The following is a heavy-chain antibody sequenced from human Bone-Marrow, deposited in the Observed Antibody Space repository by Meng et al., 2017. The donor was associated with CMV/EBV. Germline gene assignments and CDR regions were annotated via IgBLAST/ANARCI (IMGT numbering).Heavy chain of an antibody. CDR3: AGITIFGVVAGY. D-gene: IGHD3-3*01. V-gene: IGHV3-11*01. CDR2: ISSSGSTI. J-gene: IGHJ4*02. CDR1: GFTFSDYY. Sequence: GESLKISCAASGFTFSDYYMSWIRQAPGKGLEWVSYISSSGSTIYYADSVKGRFTISRDNAKNSLYLQMNSLRAEDTAGYYCAGITIFGVVAGYWGQGTLVTVSS.